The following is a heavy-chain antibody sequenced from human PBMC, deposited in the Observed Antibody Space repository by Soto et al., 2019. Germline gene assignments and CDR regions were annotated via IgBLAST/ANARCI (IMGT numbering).Heavy chain of an antibody. CDR2: ISSTGSSI. CDR1: GFPFSTYS. Sequence: PGGSLRLSCAASGFPFSTYSMNWVRQAPGKGLEWVSYISSTGSSIYYGDSMKGRFTISRDNAKNSLYLEMNSLRAEDTAVYYCARESEDLTSNFDYWGQGTLVTVSS. J-gene: IGHJ4*02. V-gene: IGHV3-48*04. CDR3: ARESEDLTSNFDY.